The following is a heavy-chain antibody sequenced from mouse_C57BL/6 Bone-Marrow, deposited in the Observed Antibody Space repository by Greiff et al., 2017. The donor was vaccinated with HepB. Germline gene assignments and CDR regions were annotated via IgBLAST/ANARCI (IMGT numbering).Heavy chain of an antibody. J-gene: IGHJ1*03. Sequence: VKLQESGPGLVQPSQSLSITCTVSGFSLTSYGVHWVRQSPGKGLEWLGVIWRGGSTDYNAAFMSRLSITKDNSKSQVFFKMNSLQADDTAIYYCAKNRGSSYGYWYVDVWGTGTTVTVSS. CDR1: GFSLTSYG. D-gene: IGHD1-1*01. CDR3: AKNRGSSYGYWYVDV. CDR2: IWRGGST. V-gene: IGHV2-5*01.